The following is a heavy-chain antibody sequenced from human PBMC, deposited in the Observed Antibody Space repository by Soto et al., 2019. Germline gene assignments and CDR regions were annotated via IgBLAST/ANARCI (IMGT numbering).Heavy chain of an antibody. CDR2: INHSGST. CDR1: GGSFSGYY. D-gene: IGHD3-10*01. Sequence: LPQKLSHTSDGYGGSFSGYYRSWIRQPPVKGLEWIGEINHSGSTNYNPSLKSRVTISVDTSKNQFSLKLSSVTAADTAVYYCARWITMVRGVIKPPAPHKNWFDPWGQGTLVT. V-gene: IGHV4-34*01. CDR3: ARWITMVRGVIKPPAPHKNWFDP. J-gene: IGHJ5*02.